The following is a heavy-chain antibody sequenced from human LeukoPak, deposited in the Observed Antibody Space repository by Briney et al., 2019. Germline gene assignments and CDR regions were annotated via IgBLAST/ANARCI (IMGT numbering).Heavy chain of an antibody. J-gene: IGHJ4*02. CDR3: ARRGHPGKRWLPPYLDY. CDR1: GGSISHSSYY. V-gene: IGHV4-39*01. Sequence: PSETLSLTCTVSGGSISHSSYYWGWIRQPPGKGLEWIGSVYYSGSTYYNPSLKSRVTISVDTSKNQFFLKLSSVTAADTAVYYCARRGHPGKRWLPPYLDYWGQGTLVTVSS. CDR2: VYYSGST. D-gene: IGHD5-24*01.